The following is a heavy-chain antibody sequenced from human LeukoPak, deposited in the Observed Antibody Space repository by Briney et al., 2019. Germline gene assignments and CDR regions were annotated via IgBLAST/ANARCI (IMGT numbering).Heavy chain of an antibody. CDR1: GFTCSSYW. J-gene: IGHJ4*02. V-gene: IGHV3-74*01. CDR3: AYARGYGDYVGATFDY. Sequence: GGSLRLSCAASGFTCSSYWMHWVRQAPGNGLVWVSRINSDGSSTSYAVSVKGRFTISRDNAKNTLYLQMNSLRAEDTAVYYCAYARGYGDYVGATFDYWGQGTLVTVSS. D-gene: IGHD4-17*01. CDR2: INSDGSST.